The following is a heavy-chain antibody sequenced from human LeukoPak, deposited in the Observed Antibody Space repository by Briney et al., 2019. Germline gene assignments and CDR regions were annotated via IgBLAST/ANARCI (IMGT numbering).Heavy chain of an antibody. CDR2: ISAYNGNT. V-gene: IGHV1-18*01. CDR3: ARVDGLNIHYFDY. Sequence: ASVKVSCKASGYTFTSYGISWVRQAPGQGLEWMGWISAYNGNTNYAQKLQGRVTMTTDTSTSTAYKELRSLRSDDTAVYYCARVDGLNIHYFDYWGQGTLVTVSS. CDR1: GYTFTSYG. J-gene: IGHJ4*02. D-gene: IGHD1/OR15-1a*01.